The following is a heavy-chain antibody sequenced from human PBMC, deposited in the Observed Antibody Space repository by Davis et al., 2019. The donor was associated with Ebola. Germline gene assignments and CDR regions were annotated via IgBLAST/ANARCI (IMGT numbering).Heavy chain of an antibody. CDR1: GFTFSGSA. CDR2: IRSKANSYAT. Sequence: PGGSLRLSCAASGFTFSGSAMHWVRQASGKGLEWVGRIRSKANSYATAYAASVKGRFTISRDDSKNTAYLQMNSLKTEDTAVYYCTSTLPQKAEYWGQGTLVTVSS. J-gene: IGHJ4*02. CDR3: TSTLPQKAEY. V-gene: IGHV3-73*01.